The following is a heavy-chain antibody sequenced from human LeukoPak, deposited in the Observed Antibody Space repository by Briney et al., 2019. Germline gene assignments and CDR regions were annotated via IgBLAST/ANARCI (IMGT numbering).Heavy chain of an antibody. CDR3: ARVGGVGDPDAFDI. J-gene: IGHJ3*02. Sequence: GASVKVSCKASGGTFSSYAISWVRQAPGQGLEWMGGIIPIFSTANYAQKFQGRVTITTDESTSTAYMELSSLRSEDTAVYYCARVGGVGDPDAFDIWGQGTMVTVSS. D-gene: IGHD2-8*02. V-gene: IGHV1-69*05. CDR2: IIPIFSTA. CDR1: GGTFSSYA.